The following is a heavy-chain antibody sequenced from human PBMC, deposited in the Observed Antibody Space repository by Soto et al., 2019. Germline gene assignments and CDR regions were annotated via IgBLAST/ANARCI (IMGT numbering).Heavy chain of an antibody. CDR2: IYHSGST. CDR3: AKWGDWRPQVL. Sequence: QVQLQESGPGLVKPSETLSLTCGVSGGSIRSNKWWSWVRQPPGKGLEWIGEIYHSGSTNYNPSLKSPVTXSEXKAKNQCAVKVYSVTAADTAGYYCAKWGDWRPQVLWGQETMITVS. CDR1: GGSIRSNKW. J-gene: IGHJ4*02. V-gene: IGHV4-4*02. D-gene: IGHD1-1*01.